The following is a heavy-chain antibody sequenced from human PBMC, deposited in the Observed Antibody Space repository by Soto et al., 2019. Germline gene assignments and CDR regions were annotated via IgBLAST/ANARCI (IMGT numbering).Heavy chain of an antibody. Sequence: GGSLRLSCAASGFTFSSYSMNWVRQAPGKGLEWVSYISSSSSTIYYADSVKGRFTISRDNAKNSLYLQMNSLRAEDTAVYYCARATLVVVAASFDYWGQGTLVTVSS. D-gene: IGHD2-15*01. CDR3: ARATLVVVAASFDY. V-gene: IGHV3-48*01. J-gene: IGHJ4*02. CDR2: ISSSSSTI. CDR1: GFTFSSYS.